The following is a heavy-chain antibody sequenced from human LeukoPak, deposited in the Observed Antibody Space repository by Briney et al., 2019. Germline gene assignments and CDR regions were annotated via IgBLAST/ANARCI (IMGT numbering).Heavy chain of an antibody. CDR3: ARGRGDTAADY. D-gene: IGHD5-18*01. V-gene: IGHV4-34*01. J-gene: IGHJ4*02. CDR1: GGSFSGYY. Sequence: SETLSLICAVYGGSFSGYYWSWIRQPPGKGLEWIGEINHSGSTNYNPSLKSRVTISVDTSKNQFSLKLSSVTAADTAVYYCARGRGDTAADYWGQGTLVTVSS. CDR2: INHSGST.